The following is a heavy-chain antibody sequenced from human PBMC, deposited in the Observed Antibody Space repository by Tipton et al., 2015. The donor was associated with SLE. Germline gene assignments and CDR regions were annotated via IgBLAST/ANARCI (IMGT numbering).Heavy chain of an antibody. CDR3: ARESEQWLGFSYYYHMEV. Sequence: LRLSCAASGFTFTSFAMNWVRQAPGKGLEWIGRIYTSGSTNYNPSLKSRVTISVDTSKNQFSLKLSSVTAADTATYYCARESEQWLGFSYYYHMEVWGKGTTVIVSS. CDR1: GFTFTSFA. V-gene: IGHV4-4*08. D-gene: IGHD6-19*01. J-gene: IGHJ6*03. CDR2: IYTSGST.